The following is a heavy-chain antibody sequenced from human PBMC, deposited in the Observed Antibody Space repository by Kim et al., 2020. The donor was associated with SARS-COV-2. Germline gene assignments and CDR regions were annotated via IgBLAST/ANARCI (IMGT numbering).Heavy chain of an antibody. CDR1: GFTFSSYS. Sequence: GGSLRLSCAASGFTFSSYSMNWVRQAPGKGLEWVSSISSSSSYIYYADSVKGRFTISRDNAKNSLYLQMNSLRAEDTAVYYCASEIVATAPRQEGLLLADTHQDYWGQGTLVTVSS. J-gene: IGHJ4*02. D-gene: IGHD5-12*01. CDR2: ISSSSSYI. CDR3: ASEIVATAPRQEGLLLADTHQDY. V-gene: IGHV3-21*01.